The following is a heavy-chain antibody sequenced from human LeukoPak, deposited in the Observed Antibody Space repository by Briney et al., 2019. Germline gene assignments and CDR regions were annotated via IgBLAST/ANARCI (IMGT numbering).Heavy chain of an antibody. CDR2: INHSGST. CDR1: GGSFSGYY. CDR3: ARTSAVAGPDY. Sequence: PSETLSLTCAVYGGSFSGYYWSWIRQPPGKGLEWIGEINHSGSTNYNPSLKSRVTISVDTSKNQFSLKLSSVTAADTAVCYCARTSAVAGPDYWGQGTLVTVSS. V-gene: IGHV4-34*01. D-gene: IGHD6-19*01. J-gene: IGHJ4*02.